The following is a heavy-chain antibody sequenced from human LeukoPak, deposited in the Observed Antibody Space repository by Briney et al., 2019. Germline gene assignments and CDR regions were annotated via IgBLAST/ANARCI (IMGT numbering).Heavy chain of an antibody. V-gene: IGHV3-21*01. CDR3: ASGLDLRYFDWSPSGLGY. CDR1: GFTFSSYS. J-gene: IGHJ4*02. D-gene: IGHD3-9*01. Sequence: KSGGPLRLSCAASGFTFSSYSMNWVRQAPGKGLEWVSSISSSSSYIYYADSVKGRFTISRDNAKNSLYLQMNSLRAEDTAVYYCASGLDLRYFDWSPSGLGYWGQGTLVTVSS. CDR2: ISSSSSYI.